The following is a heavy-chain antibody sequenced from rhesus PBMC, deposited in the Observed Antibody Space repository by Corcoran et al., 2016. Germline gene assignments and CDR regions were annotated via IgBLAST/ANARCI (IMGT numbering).Heavy chain of an antibody. CDR1: GGSISSSY. D-gene: IGHD4-23*01. V-gene: IGHV4S11*01. Sequence: QVQLQETGPGLVKPSEPLALTCAVPGGSISSSYWGWIRQAPGKGLEGIGYIYGSGSSTNYNPSLKSRVTLSLDTSKNHLSLKLSSVTTADTAVYYCARDRSNYGRFDYWGQGVLVTVSS. CDR3: ARDRSNYGRFDY. J-gene: IGHJ4*01. CDR2: IYGSGSST.